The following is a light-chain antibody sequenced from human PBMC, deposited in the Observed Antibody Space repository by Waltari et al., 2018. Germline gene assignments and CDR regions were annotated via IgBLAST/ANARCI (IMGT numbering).Light chain of an antibody. CDR3: CAYAGSYMLL. J-gene: IGLJ3*02. V-gene: IGLV2-11*01. CDR2: DVS. Sequence: HFPLTQPPPLSGPPGKPVPTPSPETRVDIGGLNDFSWYQHPPGKAPKVMIYDVSKRPSGVPDRFSGSKSDSTASLTISGLQADDEADYYCCAYAGSYMLLFGGGTKLTVL. CDR1: RVDIGGLND.